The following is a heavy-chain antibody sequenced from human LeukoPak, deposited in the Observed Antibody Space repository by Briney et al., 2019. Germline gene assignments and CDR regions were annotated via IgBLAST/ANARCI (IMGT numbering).Heavy chain of an antibody. V-gene: IGHV4-59*01. J-gene: IGHJ6*02. D-gene: IGHD3-9*01. CDR3: AREGISYYDILTGYHYGMDV. CDR2: IYYSGST. CDR1: GGSISSYY. Sequence: SETLSLTCTVSGGSISSYYWSWIRQPPGKGLEWIGYIYYSGSTNYNPSLKNRVTISVDTSKNQFSLKLSSVTAADTAVYYCAREGISYYDILTGYHYGMDVWGQGTTVTVSS.